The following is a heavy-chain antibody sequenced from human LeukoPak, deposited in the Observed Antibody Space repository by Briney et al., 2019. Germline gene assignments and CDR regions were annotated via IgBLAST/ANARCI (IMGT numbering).Heavy chain of an antibody. CDR1: GFTFSNYG. Sequence: GGSLRLSCAASGFTFSNYGMHWVRQAPGKGLEWVALISYDGDNKYYADSVMGRFTISRDNSKNTLYLQMNSLRAEDTAVYYCAKEGFGWYYYDNWGQGTLVTVSS. V-gene: IGHV3-30*18. CDR3: AKEGFGWYYYDN. D-gene: IGHD2-15*01. J-gene: IGHJ4*02. CDR2: ISYDGDNK.